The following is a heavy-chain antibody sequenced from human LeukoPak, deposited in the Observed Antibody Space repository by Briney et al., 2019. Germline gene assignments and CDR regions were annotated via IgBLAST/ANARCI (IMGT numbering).Heavy chain of an antibody. Sequence: SQTLSLTCAISGDSVSSNSATWNWIRQSPSRGLEWLGRTYYRSKWYNNYAVSVKSRITIIPDTSNNQFSLQLNPVTPEDTAGYYCARDKGGGVDTALAYWGQGTLVTVSS. CDR3: ARDKGGGVDTALAY. D-gene: IGHD5-18*01. CDR2: TYYRSKWYN. CDR1: GDSVSSNSAT. V-gene: IGHV6-1*01. J-gene: IGHJ4*02.